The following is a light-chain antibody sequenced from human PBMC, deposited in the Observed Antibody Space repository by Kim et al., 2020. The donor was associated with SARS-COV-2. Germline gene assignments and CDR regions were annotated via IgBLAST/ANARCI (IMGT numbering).Light chain of an antibody. CDR2: GKN. Sequence: SSELTQDPAVYVALGQTVRITCQGDSLRSYYASWYQQKPGQAPVLVIYGKNNRPSGIPDRFSGSSSGNTASLTITGAQAEDEADYYCNSRDSSGNQVFGGGTTLTFL. CDR3: NSRDSSGNQV. V-gene: IGLV3-19*01. J-gene: IGLJ3*02. CDR1: SLRSYY.